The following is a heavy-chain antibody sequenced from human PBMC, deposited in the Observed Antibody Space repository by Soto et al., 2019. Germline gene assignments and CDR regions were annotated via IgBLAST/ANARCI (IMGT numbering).Heavy chain of an antibody. J-gene: IGHJ6*02. CDR2: IDPSDSYT. Sequence: GESLKSSGKGSGYSCTSYSISWVRQMPGKGLEWMGRIDPSDSYTNYSPSFQGHVTISADKSISTAYLQWSSLEASDTAMYYCARHGFGLLLPYGMDVWGQVTTFTVSS. D-gene: IGHD3-10*01. V-gene: IGHV5-10-1*01. CDR1: GYSCTSYS. CDR3: ARHGFGLLLPYGMDV.